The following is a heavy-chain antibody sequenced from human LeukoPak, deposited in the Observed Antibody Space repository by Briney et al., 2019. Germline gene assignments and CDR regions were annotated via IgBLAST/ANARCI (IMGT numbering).Heavy chain of an antibody. CDR1: GGSFSGYY. Sequence: SETLSLTCAVYGGSFSGYYWSWIRQPPGKGLEWIGEINHSGSTNYNPSLKSRVTISVDTSKNQFSLKLSSVTAADTAVYFCARNYYDTKKPWDWGQGTLVTVSS. J-gene: IGHJ4*02. V-gene: IGHV4-34*01. CDR2: INHSGST. D-gene: IGHD3-22*01. CDR3: ARNYYDTKKPWD.